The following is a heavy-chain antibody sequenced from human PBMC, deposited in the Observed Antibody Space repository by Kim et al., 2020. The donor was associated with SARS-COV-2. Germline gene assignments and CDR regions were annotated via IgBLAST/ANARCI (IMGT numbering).Heavy chain of an antibody. J-gene: IGHJ6*02. CDR3: ARDSRTVVLGFGGHYYGRDV. D-gene: IGHD3-10*01. V-gene: IGHV3-33*05. CDR2: ISYDGSNK. CDR1: GFTFSSYG. Sequence: GGSLRLSCAASGFTFSSYGMHWVRQAPGKGLEWVAVISYDGSNKYYADSVKGRFTISRDNSKNTLYLQMNSLRAEDTAVYYCARDSRTVVLGFGGHYYGRDVWGQGTTVTVCS.